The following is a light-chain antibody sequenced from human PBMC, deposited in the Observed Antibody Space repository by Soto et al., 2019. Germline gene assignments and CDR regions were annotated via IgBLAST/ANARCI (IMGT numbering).Light chain of an antibody. CDR1: SSNIESNT. CDR2: SNY. J-gene: IGLJ1*01. V-gene: IGLV1-44*01. Sequence: QSVLTQPPSASGTPGQRVTISCSGSSSNIESNTVTWYQQLPGTAPKLVIYSNYDRPSGVPDRFSGSTSGTSASLVIRGLQSDDEADYYCAAWDAILNGYVFGGGTKLTVL. CDR3: AAWDAILNGYV.